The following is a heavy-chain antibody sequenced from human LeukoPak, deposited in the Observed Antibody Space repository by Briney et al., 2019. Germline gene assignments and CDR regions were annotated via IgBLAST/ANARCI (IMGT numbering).Heavy chain of an antibody. CDR1: GGSISSYY. J-gene: IGHJ4*02. D-gene: IGHD3-22*01. CDR2: IYYSGST. CDR3: ARHYYDSSGYYYFDY. V-gene: IGHV4-59*08. Sequence: PSETLSLTCTVSGGSISSYYWSWIRQPPGKGLGYIGYIYYSGSTDYNPSLKSRMTISVDTSKNQFSLKLSSVTAADTAVYDCARHYYDSSGYYYFDYWGQGTLVTVSS.